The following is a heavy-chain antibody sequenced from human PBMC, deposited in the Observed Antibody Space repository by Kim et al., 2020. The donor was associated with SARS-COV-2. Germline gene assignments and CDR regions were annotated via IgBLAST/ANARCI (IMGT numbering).Heavy chain of an antibody. J-gene: IGHJ4*02. CDR3: TRHEGATDY. D-gene: IGHD1-26*01. CDR2: IRSKANSYAT. Sequence: GGSLRLSCAASGFTFSGSAMHWVRQASGKGLEWVGLIRSKANSYATAYAASVKGRITTARDDSKNTSYLQMNSLKTEDTAVYYCTRHEGATDYWGQGTLVTVSS. V-gene: IGHV3-73*01. CDR1: GFTFSGSA.